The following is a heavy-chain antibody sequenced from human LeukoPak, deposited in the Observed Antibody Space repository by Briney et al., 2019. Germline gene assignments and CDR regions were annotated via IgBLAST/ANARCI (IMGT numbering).Heavy chain of an antibody. CDR2: ISGSGSAT. Sequence: GGSLRLSCAASGFTFRSYAMNWVRQAPGKGLEWVSAISGSGSATYYADSVKGRFTISRDNSKNTLYLQMDSLRAEDTAVYYCARDRSTTHFDYWGQGTLVTVSS. V-gene: IGHV3-23*01. D-gene: IGHD5/OR15-5a*01. J-gene: IGHJ4*02. CDR1: GFTFRSYA. CDR3: ARDRSTTHFDY.